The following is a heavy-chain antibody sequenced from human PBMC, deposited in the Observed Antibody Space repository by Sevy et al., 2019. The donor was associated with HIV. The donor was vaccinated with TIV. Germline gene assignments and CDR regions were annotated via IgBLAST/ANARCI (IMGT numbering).Heavy chain of an antibody. CDR3: AERTNDVFYYGMDV. V-gene: IGHV6-1*01. CDR2: TYYRSKWYN. Sequence: SQTLSLTCAISGDSVSSIRTSWNWIRQSPSRGLEWLGRTYYRSKWYNDYATSVKSRITINPDTSKNQVSLQLNSVTPEDTAVYYCAERTNDVFYYGMDVWGQGTTVTVSS. CDR1: GDSVSSIRTS. J-gene: IGHJ6*02.